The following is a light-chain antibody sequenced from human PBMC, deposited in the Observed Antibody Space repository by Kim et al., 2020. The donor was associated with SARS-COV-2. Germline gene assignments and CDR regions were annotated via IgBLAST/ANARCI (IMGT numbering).Light chain of an antibody. Sequence: IQLTQSPSSLSASVGDRVTITCRASQGTGRFLAWYQQKPGKAPRVLIYDASTLQSGVPSRFSGSGSGTDFTLTINSLQPEDFATYYCQQLSNYPITFGQGTRLEIK. CDR2: DAS. CDR3: QQLSNYPIT. CDR1: QGTGRF. J-gene: IGKJ5*01. V-gene: IGKV1-9*01.